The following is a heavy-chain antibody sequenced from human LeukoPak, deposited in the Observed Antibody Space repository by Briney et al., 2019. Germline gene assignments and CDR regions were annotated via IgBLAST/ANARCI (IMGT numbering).Heavy chain of an antibody. V-gene: IGHV3-23*01. J-gene: IGHJ6*03. CDR2: ISGSGGST. CDR1: GFTFRTYA. D-gene: IGHD2-21*02. CDR3: AKDFGGDSGTWRAYYYYYMDV. Sequence: GGSLRLSCAASGFTFRTYAMTWVRQAPGKGLEWVSAISGSGGSTYYADSVKGRFTISRDSSTNTLYLHMTSLRAEDTAVYYCAKDFGGDSGTWRAYYYYYMDVWGKGTTVTVSS.